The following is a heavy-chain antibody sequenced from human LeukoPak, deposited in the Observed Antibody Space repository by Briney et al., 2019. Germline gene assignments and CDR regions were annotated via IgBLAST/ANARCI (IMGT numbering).Heavy chain of an antibody. CDR1: GYTFTGYY. Sequence: ASVKVSCKASGYTFTGYYMHWVRQAPGQGLEWMGWINPNSGGTNYAQKFQGRVTMTRDTSISTAYMELSRLRSDDTAVYYCARDWYCSSTSCYDYWGQGTLVTVSS. V-gene: IGHV1-2*02. J-gene: IGHJ4*02. CDR3: ARDWYCSSTSCYDY. CDR2: INPNSGGT. D-gene: IGHD2-2*01.